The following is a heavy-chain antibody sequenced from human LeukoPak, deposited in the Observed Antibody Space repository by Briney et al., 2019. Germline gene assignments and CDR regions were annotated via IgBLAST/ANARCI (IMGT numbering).Heavy chain of an antibody. J-gene: IGHJ3*02. D-gene: IGHD6-25*01. CDR2: IYSGGST. CDR1: GFTVSSNY. V-gene: IGHV3-66*01. Sequence: GGSLRLSCAASGFTVSSNYMSWVRQAPGRGLEWVSVIYSGGSTYYADSVKGRFTISRDNSKNTLYLQMNSLRAEDTAVYYCARGVRRRPDAFDIWGQGTMVTVSS. CDR3: ARGVRRRPDAFDI.